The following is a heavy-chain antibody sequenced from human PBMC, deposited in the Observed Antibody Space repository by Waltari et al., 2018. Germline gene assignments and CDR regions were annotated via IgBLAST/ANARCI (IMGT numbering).Heavy chain of an antibody. D-gene: IGHD3-10*01. CDR3: ARGYGSGSYYNSEYYFDY. Sequence: QVQLQESGPGLVKPSETLSLTCTASGGSIRSHYWSWLRQAPGQGLEWIGYIYYSGSTNYNPSLKSRVTISVDTSKNQFSLKLSSVTAADTAVYYCARGYGSGSYYNSEYYFDYWGQGTLVTVSS. J-gene: IGHJ4*02. CDR2: IYYSGST. V-gene: IGHV4-59*11. CDR1: GGSIRSHY.